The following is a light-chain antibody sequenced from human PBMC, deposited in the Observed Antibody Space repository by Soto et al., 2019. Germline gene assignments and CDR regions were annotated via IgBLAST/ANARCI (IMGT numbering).Light chain of an antibody. J-gene: IGKJ4*01. CDR3: QQRLNWFLT. CDR2: DTS. Sequence: EIVLTQSPATLSLSPGERATLSCRASQSVSSFLAWYQQKPGQAPRLLIYDTSNRATGIPARFSGSGSGTDFTLTISSLEPEDFAVYYCQQRLNWFLTFGGGTKVEMK. CDR1: QSVSSF. V-gene: IGKV3-11*01.